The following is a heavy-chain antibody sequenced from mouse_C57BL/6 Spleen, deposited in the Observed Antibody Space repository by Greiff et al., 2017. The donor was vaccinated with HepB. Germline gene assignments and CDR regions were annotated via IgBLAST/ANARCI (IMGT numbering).Heavy chain of an antibody. CDR1: GFNIKDYY. V-gene: IGHV14-2*01. J-gene: IGHJ3*01. CDR2: IDPEDGET. D-gene: IGHD1-1*01. CDR3: ARYYGSSPWFAY. Sequence: DVKLVESGAELVKPGASVKLSCTASGFNIKDYYMHWVKQRTEQGLEWIGRIDPEDGETKYAPKFQGKATITADTSSNTAYLQLSSLTSEDTAVYYCARYYGSSPWFAYWGQGTLVTVSA.